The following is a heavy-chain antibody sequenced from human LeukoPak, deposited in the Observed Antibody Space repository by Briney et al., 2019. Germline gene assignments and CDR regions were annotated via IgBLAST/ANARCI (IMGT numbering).Heavy chain of an antibody. CDR3: ARGYYIAVAGHNWFDP. V-gene: IGHV1-2*02. D-gene: IGHD6-19*01. CDR1: GYTFNGYY. J-gene: IGHJ5*02. CDR2: LNPNSGGT. Sequence: ASVKVSCKASGYTFNGYYMHWVRQAPGQGLEWMGWLNPNSGGTNYAQKFQGRVTITRDTSNSTAYMELSRLRSDNTAVYYCARGYYIAVAGHNWFDPWGQGTLVTVSS.